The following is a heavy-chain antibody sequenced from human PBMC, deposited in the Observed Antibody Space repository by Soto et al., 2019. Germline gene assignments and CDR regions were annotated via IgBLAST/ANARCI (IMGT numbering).Heavy chain of an antibody. D-gene: IGHD3-22*01. V-gene: IGHV4-61*01. J-gene: IGHJ6*03. CDR1: GGSVSSGSYY. Sequence: SETLSLTCTVSGGSVSSGSYYWTWIRQPPGQGLEWIGYIYYSGSTNYNPSLKSRVTISVDTSKNQFSLKLSSVTAADTAVYYCARVVIGLNRRSQYYYMDVWGKGTTVTVSS. CDR3: ARVVIGLNRRSQYYYMDV. CDR2: IYYSGST.